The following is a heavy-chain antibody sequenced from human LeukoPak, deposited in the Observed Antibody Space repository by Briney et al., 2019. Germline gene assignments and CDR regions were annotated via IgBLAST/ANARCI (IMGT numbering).Heavy chain of an antibody. CDR1: GYTFTSYG. Sequence: GASVKVSCKASGYTFTSYGMSWVRQAPGQGLEWMGWISAYNGNTNYAQKLQGRVTMTTDTSTSTAYMELRSLRSDDTDVYHCARVDWNYGTFDYWGQGTLVTVYS. V-gene: IGHV1-18*01. CDR2: ISAYNGNT. D-gene: IGHD1-7*01. CDR3: ARVDWNYGTFDY. J-gene: IGHJ4*02.